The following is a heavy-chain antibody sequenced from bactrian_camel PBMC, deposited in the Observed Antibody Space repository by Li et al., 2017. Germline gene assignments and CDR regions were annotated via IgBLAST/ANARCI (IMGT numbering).Heavy chain of an antibody. Sequence: QVQLVESGGGSVQTGGSLRLSCAASGDIASIGCMGWFRQVPGKEREGVAVVSPDGSARYADSEKGRFTISRDDARQTVSLQMNSLRVEDTAMYYCAAEPSPVPQPLALHEYRHWGRGTQVTVS. J-gene: IGHJ4*01. V-gene: IGHV3S53*01. CDR1: GDIASIGC. CDR2: VSPDGSA. CDR3: AAEPSPVPQPLALHEYRH.